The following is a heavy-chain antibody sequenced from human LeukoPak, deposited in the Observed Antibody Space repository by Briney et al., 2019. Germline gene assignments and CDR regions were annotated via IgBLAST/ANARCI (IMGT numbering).Heavy chain of an antibody. J-gene: IGHJ3*02. CDR2: IYSGGST. D-gene: IGHD2-2*01. CDR1: GFTVSSNY. CDR3: ARGSCRSSTICPTGDAFDI. Sequence: PGGSLRLSCAASGFTVSSNYMSWVRQAPGKGLEWVSVIYSGGSTYYADSVKGRFTISRDNSKNTLYLQMNSLRAEDTAVYYCARGSCRSSTICPTGDAFDIWGQGTMVTVSS. V-gene: IGHV3-66*01.